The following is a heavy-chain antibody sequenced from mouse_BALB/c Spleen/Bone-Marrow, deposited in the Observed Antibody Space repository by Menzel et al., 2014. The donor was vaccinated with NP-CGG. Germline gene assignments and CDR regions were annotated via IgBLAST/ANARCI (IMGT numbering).Heavy chain of an antibody. D-gene: IGHD2-14*01. Sequence: EVKVEEPGPGLVKPSQSPILSCTVTGHPITSDYAWNWIRQFPGNKLERMGYISYSGSTSYNPTLKSRISITRDTSKNQFFLQLNSVTTEDTATYYCARSRYRYLFAYWGQGTLITVSA. V-gene: IGHV3-2*02. J-gene: IGHJ3*01. CDR1: GHPITSDYA. CDR2: ISYSGST. CDR3: ARSRYRYLFAY.